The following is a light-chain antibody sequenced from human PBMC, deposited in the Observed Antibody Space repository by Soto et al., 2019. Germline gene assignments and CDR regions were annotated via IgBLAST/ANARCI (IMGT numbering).Light chain of an antibody. CDR1: QSVSSRY. V-gene: IGKV3-20*01. CDR3: QHYGSSPPIT. Sequence: EIVLTQSPGTLSFSPGERATLSCRASQSVSSRYLAWYQQRPGQAPRLLIYGASNRATGIPDRFSGSGSGTGSGTDFTLTISRLEPEDFAVYYCQHYGSSPPITFGQGTRLEIK. J-gene: IGKJ5*01. CDR2: GAS.